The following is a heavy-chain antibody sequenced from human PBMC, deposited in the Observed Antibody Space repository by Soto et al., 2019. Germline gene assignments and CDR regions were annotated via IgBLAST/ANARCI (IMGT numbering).Heavy chain of an antibody. V-gene: IGHV3-74*01. CDR3: ARLPNKSPQN. CDR2: ISNDGSS. Sequence: EGQLVESGGGLVQPGGSLRLSCVASGFTFSRYWMHWVRQAPGKGLVWVSSISNDGSSIYADPVKGRFTISRDNAKNTLYLQMNSLRAEDTAVYYCARLPNKSPQNWGQGTLVIVSP. CDR1: GFTFSRYW. J-gene: IGHJ1*01.